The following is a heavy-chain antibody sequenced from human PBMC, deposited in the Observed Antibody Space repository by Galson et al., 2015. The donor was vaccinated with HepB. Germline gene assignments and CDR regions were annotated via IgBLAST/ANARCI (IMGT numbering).Heavy chain of an antibody. Sequence: LSLTCSVSGDSVRSGTHYWSWIRQPPGKGLEWIGYIYFSGSTNYNPSLRSRVTISADTSKNQFSLKLNSVTAADTAVYYCARASEGQWLYYFDYWGQGTLVTVSS. CDR1: GDSVRSGTHY. D-gene: IGHD6-19*01. CDR2: IYFSGST. J-gene: IGHJ4*02. V-gene: IGHV4-61*01. CDR3: ARASEGQWLYYFDY.